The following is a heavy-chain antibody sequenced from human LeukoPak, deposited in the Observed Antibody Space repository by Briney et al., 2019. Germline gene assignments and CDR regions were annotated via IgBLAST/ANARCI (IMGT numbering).Heavy chain of an antibody. J-gene: IGHJ4*02. CDR3: AKDPVYGSGQSHPSDY. CDR1: GFTFSSYG. Sequence: PGGSLRLSCAASGFTFSSYGMHWVRQAPGKGLEWVSTVSGNGGITYYADSMKGRFTISRDNSKNTLFLQMNSLRGEDTAVYYCAKDPVYGSGQSHPSDYWGQGTLVTVSS. CDR2: VSGNGGIT. D-gene: IGHD3-3*01. V-gene: IGHV3-23*01.